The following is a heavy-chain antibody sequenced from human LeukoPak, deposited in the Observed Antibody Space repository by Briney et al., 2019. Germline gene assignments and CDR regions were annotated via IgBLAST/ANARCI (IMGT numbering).Heavy chain of an antibody. Sequence: GGSLRLSCAASGFTFSGYSMNWVRQAPGKGLEWVSYISGSSSPIFYADSVKGRFTISRDNAKNSLYLQMNSLRAEDTAMYYCAREPAAAGKNWFDPWGQGTLVTVSS. J-gene: IGHJ5*02. CDR2: ISGSSSPI. V-gene: IGHV3-48*04. D-gene: IGHD6-25*01. CDR1: GFTFSGYS. CDR3: AREPAAAGKNWFDP.